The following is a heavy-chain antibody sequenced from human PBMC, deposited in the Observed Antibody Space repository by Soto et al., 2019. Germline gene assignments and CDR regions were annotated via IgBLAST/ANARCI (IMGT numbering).Heavy chain of an antibody. Sequence: GASVKVSCKASGGTFSSYAISWVRQAPGQGLEWRGGIIPIFGTANYAQKFQGRVTITADESTSTAYMELSSLRSEDTAVYYCARDGSGSYPTPLNWFDPWGQGTLVTVSS. D-gene: IGHD1-26*01. J-gene: IGHJ5*02. CDR2: IIPIFGTA. V-gene: IGHV1-69*13. CDR1: GGTFSSYA. CDR3: ARDGSGSYPTPLNWFDP.